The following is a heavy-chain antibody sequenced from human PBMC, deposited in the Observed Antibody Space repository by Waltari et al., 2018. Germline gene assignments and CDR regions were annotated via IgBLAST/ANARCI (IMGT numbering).Heavy chain of an antibody. CDR3: AKAPVVVPAADGYGMDV. CDR1: GFTFSSYA. V-gene: IGHV3-23*01. D-gene: IGHD2-2*01. Sequence: EVQLLESGGGLVQPGGSLRLSCAASGFTFSSYAMSWVRQAPGKGLEGVSAISGSGGSTYYADSVKGRFTISRDNSKNTLYLQMNSLRAEDTAVYYCAKAPVVVPAADGYGMDVWGQGTTVTVSS. CDR2: ISGSGGST. J-gene: IGHJ6*02.